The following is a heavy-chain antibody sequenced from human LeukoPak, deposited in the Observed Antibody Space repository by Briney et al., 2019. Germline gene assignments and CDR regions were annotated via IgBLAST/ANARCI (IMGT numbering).Heavy chain of an antibody. D-gene: IGHD2-21*01. V-gene: IGHV3-21*01. J-gene: IGHJ4*02. Sequence: GGSLRLSCAASGFTFSTYNMNWVRQAPGKGLEWVSFISDSGSYKFYADSVKGRFTISRDNAKNSLYLQMNSLRAEDTAVYYCARNSEAYWGQGTLVTVSS. CDR3: ARNSEAY. CDR2: ISDSGSYK. CDR1: GFTFSTYN.